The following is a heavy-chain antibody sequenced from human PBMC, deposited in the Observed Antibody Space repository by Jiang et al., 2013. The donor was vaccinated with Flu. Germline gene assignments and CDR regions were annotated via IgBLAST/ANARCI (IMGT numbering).Heavy chain of an antibody. CDR3: ARGLRYYDSSGYGLFDY. J-gene: IGHJ4*02. Sequence: GQGLEWMGWINPNSGGTNYAQKFQGWVTMTRDTSISTAYMELSRLRSDDTAVYYCARGLRYYDSSGYGLFDYWGQGTLVTVSS. D-gene: IGHD3-22*01. CDR2: INPNSGGT. V-gene: IGHV1-2*04.